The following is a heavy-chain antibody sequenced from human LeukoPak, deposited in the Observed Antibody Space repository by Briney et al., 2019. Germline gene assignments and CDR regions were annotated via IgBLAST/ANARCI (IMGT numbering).Heavy chain of an antibody. Sequence: GGSLRLSCAASGSTFNSYAMNWVRQAPGKGLEWVALTLFDGKIQYYADSVKGRFTISRDNSKNTLYLQMNSLRPEDTAMYYCARAAHFYSNAFDIWGQGTMVTVSS. CDR3: ARAAHFYSNAFDI. V-gene: IGHV3-30*04. CDR1: GSTFNSYA. D-gene: IGHD6-13*01. CDR2: TLFDGKIQ. J-gene: IGHJ3*02.